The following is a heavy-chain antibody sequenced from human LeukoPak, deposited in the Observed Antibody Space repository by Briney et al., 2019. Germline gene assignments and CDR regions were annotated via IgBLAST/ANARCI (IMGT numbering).Heavy chain of an antibody. CDR2: INHSGST. CDR1: GGSFSGYY. V-gene: IGHV4-34*01. Sequence: PSETLSLTCAVYGGSFSGYYWSWIRQPPGKGLEWIGEINHSGSTNYNPSLKSRVTISVDTSKNQFSLKLSSVTAADTAVYYCARGEFTMIVPFDYWGQGTLVTVSS. CDR3: ARGEFTMIVPFDY. J-gene: IGHJ4*02. D-gene: IGHD3-22*01.